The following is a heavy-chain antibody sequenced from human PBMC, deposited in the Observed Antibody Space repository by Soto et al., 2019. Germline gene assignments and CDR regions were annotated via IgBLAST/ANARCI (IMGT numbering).Heavy chain of an antibody. CDR1: GYSFTSYW. Sequence: GESLKISCKGSGYSFTSYWISWVRQMPGKGLEWMGRIDPSDSYTNYSPSFQGHVTISADKSISTAYLQWSSLKASDTAMYYCARPIYGDYYYYGMDVWGQGTTVTVSS. CDR2: IDPSDSYT. V-gene: IGHV5-10-1*01. D-gene: IGHD4-17*01. J-gene: IGHJ6*02. CDR3: ARPIYGDYYYYGMDV.